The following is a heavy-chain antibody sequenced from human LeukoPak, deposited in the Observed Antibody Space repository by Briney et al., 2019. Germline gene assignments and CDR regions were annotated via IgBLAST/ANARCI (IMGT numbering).Heavy chain of an antibody. CDR1: GFTFSSYS. V-gene: IGHV3-21*01. CDR2: ISSSSSYI. CDR3: ARVHVPGGFDY. D-gene: IGHD3-10*01. J-gene: IGHJ4*02. Sequence: GGSLRRSCAASGFTFSSYSMNWVRQAPGKGLEWVSSISSSSSYIYYADSVKGRFTISRDNAKISLYLQMNSLRAEDTAVYYCARVHVPGGFDYWGQGTLVTVSS.